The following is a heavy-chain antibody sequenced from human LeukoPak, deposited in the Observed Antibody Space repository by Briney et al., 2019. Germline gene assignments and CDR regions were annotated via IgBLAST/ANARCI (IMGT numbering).Heavy chain of an antibody. CDR2: IYYSGST. CDR3: ARLGGTGYYDSSGYYPQYFQH. J-gene: IGHJ1*01. V-gene: IGHV4-59*08. CDR1: GVSISSYY. Sequence: SETLSLTCTVSGVSISSYYWSWIRQPPGKGLEWIGYIYYSGSTNYNPSLKSRVTISVDTSKNQFSLKLSSVTAADTAVYYCARLGGTGYYDSSGYYPQYFQHWGQGTLVTVSS. D-gene: IGHD3-22*01.